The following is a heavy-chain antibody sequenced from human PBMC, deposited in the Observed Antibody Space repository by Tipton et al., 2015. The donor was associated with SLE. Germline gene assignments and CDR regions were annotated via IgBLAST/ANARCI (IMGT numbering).Heavy chain of an antibody. CDR1: GFTVSSNY. CDR2: MYGGGGT. CDR3: ARDVASGSYYGWDV. D-gene: IGHD3-10*01. J-gene: IGHJ6*01. V-gene: IGHV3-53*04. Sequence: QLVQSGGGLVQPGGSRRLSCAASGFTVSSNYMTWVRQAPGKGLEWVSVMYGGGGTYYADAVKGRFTISRDESKNTVYLQMNSLTAEDTAVYYCARDVASGSYYGWDVWGQGTTVTVSS.